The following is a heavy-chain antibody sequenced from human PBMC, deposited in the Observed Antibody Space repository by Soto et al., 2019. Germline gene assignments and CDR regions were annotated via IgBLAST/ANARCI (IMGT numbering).Heavy chain of an antibody. Sequence: SETLSLTCAVSGGSISSSNWWSWVRQPPGKGLEWIGEIYHSGSTNYNPSLKSRVTVSVDKSKNQFSLKLSSVTAADTAVYYCARSARLGYCISTSCYGYYYGIDVWGQRTTDTGSS. CDR2: IYHSGST. D-gene: IGHD2-2*01. V-gene: IGHV4-4*02. CDR3: ARSARLGYCISTSCYGYYYGIDV. J-gene: IGHJ6*02. CDR1: GGSISSSNW.